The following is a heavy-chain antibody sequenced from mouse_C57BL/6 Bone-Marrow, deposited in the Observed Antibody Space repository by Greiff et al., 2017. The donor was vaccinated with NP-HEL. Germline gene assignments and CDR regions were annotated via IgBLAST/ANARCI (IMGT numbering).Heavy chain of an antibody. D-gene: IGHD4-1*01. J-gene: IGHJ2*01. Sequence: VMLVEPGGGLVQPGASLKLSCESYEYAFPSHDMPWVRQTPGKSLELVAAINSDGGSTYYPDNMERRFIITRDNTKKTLYLQVGGLGSEDTALYYCARHWPEFEYWGQGTTLTVSS. CDR2: INSDGGST. CDR3: ARHWPEFEY. V-gene: IGHV5-2*03. CDR1: EYAFPSHD.